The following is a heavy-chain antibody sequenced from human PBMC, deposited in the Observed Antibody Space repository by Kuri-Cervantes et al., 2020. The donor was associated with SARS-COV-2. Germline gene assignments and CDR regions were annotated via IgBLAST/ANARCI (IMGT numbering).Heavy chain of an antibody. D-gene: IGHD3-10*01. J-gene: IGHJ4*02. CDR3: VRVLVRGLMSRRYFDF. Sequence: GESLKISCTASGFTFGDYYMGWIRQAPGKGLEWVSYISSSSSYTNYADSVKGRFTISRDNARNSLYLEMNSLGVEDTALYYCVRVLVRGLMSRRYFDFWGQGTLVTVSS. CDR1: GFTFGDYY. CDR2: ISSSSSYT. V-gene: IGHV3-11*06.